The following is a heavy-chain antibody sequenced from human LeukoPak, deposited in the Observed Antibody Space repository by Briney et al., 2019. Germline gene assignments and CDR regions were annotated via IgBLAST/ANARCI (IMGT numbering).Heavy chain of an antibody. Sequence: PGGSLRLSCAASGFTFNNYWMTWVRQAPGKGLEWVSTISGSGAYTYYADSVKGRFTISRDNSKNTLYLQMNSLRAEDTAVYYCAKYFASGSYYKLPHWGQGTLVTVSS. CDR2: ISGSGAYT. J-gene: IGHJ1*01. CDR3: AKYFASGSYYKLPH. D-gene: IGHD3-10*01. CDR1: GFTFNNYW. V-gene: IGHV3-23*01.